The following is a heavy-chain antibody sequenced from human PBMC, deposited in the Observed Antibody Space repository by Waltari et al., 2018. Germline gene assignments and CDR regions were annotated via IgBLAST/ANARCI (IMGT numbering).Heavy chain of an antibody. CDR2: LYYDGSNK. Sequence: QVQLVESGGGVVQPGASLGLSGAGSGFPFSRYDVQWLRQAPGKGLECVALLYYDGSNKYYADSVKGRFTVSRDNSKDTLYLQMNSLRPEDTAMYYCAKDPRSRADYLAHFEYWGQGTLVTVSS. V-gene: IGHV3-30*02. J-gene: IGHJ4*02. CDR1: GFPFSRYD. CDR3: AKDPRSRADYLAHFEY. D-gene: IGHD4-17*01.